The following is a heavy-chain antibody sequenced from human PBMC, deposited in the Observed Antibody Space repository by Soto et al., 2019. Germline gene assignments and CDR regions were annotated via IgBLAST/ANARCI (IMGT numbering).Heavy chain of an antibody. V-gene: IGHV1-46*01. CDR3: ARAFGRLYYFDY. Sequence: ASVKVSWKASGYSFTGDYSHWVRKAPGQGLEWMGVFYPGGGSTDYAQKFQGRVTMTRDTSTSTVYMELSSLISDDTAVYYCARAFGRLYYFDYWGQGALVTVSS. CDR2: FYPGGGST. J-gene: IGHJ4*02. CDR1: GYSFTGDY. D-gene: IGHD3-10*01.